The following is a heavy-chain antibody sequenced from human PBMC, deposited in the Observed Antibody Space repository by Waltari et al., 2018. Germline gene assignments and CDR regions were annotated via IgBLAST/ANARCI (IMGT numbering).Heavy chain of an antibody. D-gene: IGHD3-22*01. CDR2: IIPILGKA. V-gene: IGHV1-69*01. CDR3: AREGVDSSGYFYAGSPW. CDR1: GGTFSSYA. J-gene: IGHJ4*02. Sequence: QVQLVQSGAEVKKPGSSVKVSCKASGGTFSSYAISWVRQAPGQGLEWMGGIIPILGKANYAQKFQGRVTITADESTSTAYMELSSLRSEDTAVYYCAREGVDSSGYFYAGSPWWGQGTLVTVSS.